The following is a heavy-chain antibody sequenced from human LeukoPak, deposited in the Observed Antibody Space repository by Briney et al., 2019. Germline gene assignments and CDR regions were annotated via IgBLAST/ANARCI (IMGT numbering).Heavy chain of an antibody. CDR3: ARDGQDYGDYFWYFDY. Sequence: ASVKVSCKASGYTFTDYTMHWLRQAPGQRLDWMGWINGGSGNTKYSPEFQGRVTITRDTSASTAYMELSSLRSEDTAVYYCARDGQDYGDYFWYFDYWGQGTLVTVSS. CDR1: GYTFTDYT. CDR2: INGGSGNT. V-gene: IGHV1-3*01. D-gene: IGHD4-17*01. J-gene: IGHJ4*02.